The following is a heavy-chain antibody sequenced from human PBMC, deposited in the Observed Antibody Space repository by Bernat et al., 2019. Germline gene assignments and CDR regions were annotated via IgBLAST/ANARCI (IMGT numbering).Heavy chain of an antibody. CDR3: AKSFCGGNCFDLDY. CDR1: GFTFSSYA. D-gene: IGHD2-21*02. V-gene: IGHV3-23*01. Sequence: EVQLLESGGGLVQPGGSLTVSCAASGFTFSSYAMNWVRRVPGKGQEWVSGISGSGVTTYYADSVKGRFTISRDNSKNTLYLQMNSLRAEVTAIYYCAKSFCGGNCFDLDYWGQGTLVTVSS. J-gene: IGHJ4*02. CDR2: ISGSGVTT.